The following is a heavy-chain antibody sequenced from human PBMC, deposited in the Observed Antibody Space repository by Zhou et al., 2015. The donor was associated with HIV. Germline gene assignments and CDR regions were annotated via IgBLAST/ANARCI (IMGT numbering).Heavy chain of an antibody. J-gene: IGHJ4*02. D-gene: IGHD5-18*01. CDR3: ARDDSGHRSDVDTAMVPIN. CDR1: GGTFSSYT. Sequence: QVQLVQSGAEVKKPGSSVKVSCKASGGTFSSYTISWVRQAPGQGLEWMGRIIPILGIANYAQKFQGRVTITADKSTSTAYMELSSLRSEDTAVYYCARDDSGHRSDVDTAMVPINWGQGTLVTVSS. V-gene: IGHV1-69*08. CDR2: IIPILGIA.